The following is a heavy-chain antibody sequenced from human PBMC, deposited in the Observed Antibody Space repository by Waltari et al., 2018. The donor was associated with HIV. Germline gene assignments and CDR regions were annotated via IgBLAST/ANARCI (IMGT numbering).Heavy chain of an antibody. CDR2: IWHDAKNQ. CDR1: GFTFSSYA. D-gene: IGHD2-2*01. J-gene: IGHJ4*02. V-gene: IGHV3-33*01. CDR3: ARDSPAFSRGTEELDY. Sequence: QVQLVESGGGVVQPGKSLRLSCAASGFTFSSYAMHWVRQAPGKRLGWVAVIWHDAKNQYYADSVQGRFTISRDNSKNTLYLQMNSLRAEDTALYYCARDSPAFSRGTEELDYWGQGTLVTVSS.